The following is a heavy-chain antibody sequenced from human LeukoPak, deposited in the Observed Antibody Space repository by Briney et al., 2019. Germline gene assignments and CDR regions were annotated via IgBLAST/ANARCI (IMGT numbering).Heavy chain of an antibody. Sequence: GGSLRLSCAASGFTFSCYSMNWVRQAPGKGLEWVSSISSSSSYIYYADSVKGRFTISRDNAKNSLYLQMNSLRAEDTAVYYCARSDEDYVGGNYYYYMDVWGKGTTVTVSS. V-gene: IGHV3-21*01. J-gene: IGHJ6*03. CDR1: GFTFSCYS. CDR3: ARSDEDYVGGNYYYYMDV. CDR2: ISSSSSYI. D-gene: IGHD4-23*01.